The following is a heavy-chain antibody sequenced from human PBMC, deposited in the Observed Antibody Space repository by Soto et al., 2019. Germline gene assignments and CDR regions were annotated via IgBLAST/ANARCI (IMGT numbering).Heavy chain of an antibody. J-gene: IGHJ6*02. D-gene: IGHD6-19*01. CDR3: ARGLSSGCHSLSTCYYYGMDV. V-gene: IGHV4-34*01. Sequence: PSETLSLTCAVYGGSFSGYYWSWIRQPPGKGLEWIGEINHSGSTNYNPSLKSRVTISVDTSKNQFSLKLSSVTAADTAVYYCARGLSSGCHSLSTCYYYGMDVWGQGTTVTVSS. CDR2: INHSGST. CDR1: GGSFSGYY.